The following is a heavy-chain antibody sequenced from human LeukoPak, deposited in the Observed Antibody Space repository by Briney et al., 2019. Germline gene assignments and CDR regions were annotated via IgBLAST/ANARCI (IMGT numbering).Heavy chain of an antibody. CDR2: ISSSSTI. CDR3: ARDRRYTAMSD. J-gene: IGHJ4*02. V-gene: IGHV3-48*01. CDR1: GFTFSSYN. Sequence: GGSLRLSCAASGFTFSSYNMNWVRQAPGKGLEWVSYISSSSTIYYADSVKGRFTISRDNAKNSLYLQMNSLRAEDTAVYYCARDRRYTAMSDWGQGTLVTVSS. D-gene: IGHD5-18*01.